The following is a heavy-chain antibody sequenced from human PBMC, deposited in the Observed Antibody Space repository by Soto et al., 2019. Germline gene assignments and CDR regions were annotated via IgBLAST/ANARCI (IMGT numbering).Heavy chain of an antibody. J-gene: IGHJ6*02. V-gene: IGHV1-69*12. CDR3: ARESPYSYANYYYYGMDV. D-gene: IGHD5-18*01. CDR2: IIPIFGTA. CDR1: GGTFSSYA. Sequence: QVQLVQSGAEVKKPGSSVKVSCKASGGTFSSYAISWVRQAPGQGLEWMGGIIPIFGTANYAQKFQGRVTITADXXTXTXXMELSSLRSEDTAVYYCARESPYSYANYYYYGMDVWGQGTTVTVSS.